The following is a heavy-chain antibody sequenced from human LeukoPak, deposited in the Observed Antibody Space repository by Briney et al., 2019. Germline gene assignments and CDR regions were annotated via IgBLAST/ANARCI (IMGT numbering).Heavy chain of an antibody. Sequence: PSETLSLTCAVSGGSISSLNLWSWLRQPPGKGLEWVGEMYLDGRTNFHPSVRGRVTIFIDKPKNQLSLQLTSVTAADTAVYYCAGLEGRYSTDWFYFFDHWGQGALVTVSS. J-gene: IGHJ4*02. CDR2: MYLDGRT. V-gene: IGHV4-4*02. D-gene: IGHD6-19*01. CDR1: GGSISSLNL. CDR3: AGLEGRYSTDWFYFFDH.